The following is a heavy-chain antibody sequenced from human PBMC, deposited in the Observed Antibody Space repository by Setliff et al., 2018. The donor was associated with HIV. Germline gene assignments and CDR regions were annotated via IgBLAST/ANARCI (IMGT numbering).Heavy chain of an antibody. CDR2: ISGYNGNT. CDR3: ARVPYRSAWFSGGHDAFDV. V-gene: IGHV1-18*01. CDR1: GYTFTSYV. Sequence: ASVKVSCKASGYTFTSYVISWVRQAPGQGLEWMGWISGYNGNTKYVQKYQGRVTMTTDTSTSKVYMELRTLRSDDTAVYYCARVPYRSAWFSGGHDAFDVWGQGTMVTVSS. D-gene: IGHD6-19*01. J-gene: IGHJ3*01.